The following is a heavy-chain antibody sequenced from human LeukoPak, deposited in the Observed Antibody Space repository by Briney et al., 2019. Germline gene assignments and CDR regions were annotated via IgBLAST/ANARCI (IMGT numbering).Heavy chain of an antibody. Sequence: ASVKVSCKASGGTFSSYAVNWVRQAPGQGLEWMGYINSNSGGTNYAQQFQGRVTLTRDTSISTAYVELSSLRSDDTAVYYCARAAYCGGSCYYYFDPWGQGTLVTVSS. V-gene: IGHV1-2*02. CDR2: INSNSGGT. CDR3: ARAAYCGGSCYYYFDP. D-gene: IGHD2-21*02. J-gene: IGHJ4*02. CDR1: GGTFSSYA.